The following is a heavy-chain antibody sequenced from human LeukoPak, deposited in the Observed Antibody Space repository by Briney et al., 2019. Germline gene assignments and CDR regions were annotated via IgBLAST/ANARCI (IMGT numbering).Heavy chain of an antibody. CDR1: GFTFSTHW. D-gene: IGHD6-19*01. V-gene: IGHV3-7*01. Sequence: PGGSLRLTCAASGFTFSTHWMIWVRQAPGKGLEWVANIKQDGSEKQYVDSVKGRFTISRDNAKNPLYLQMNSLRAEDTAVYYCASGTGWIFDYWGQGTLVTVSS. J-gene: IGHJ4*02. CDR2: IKQDGSEK. CDR3: ASGTGWIFDY.